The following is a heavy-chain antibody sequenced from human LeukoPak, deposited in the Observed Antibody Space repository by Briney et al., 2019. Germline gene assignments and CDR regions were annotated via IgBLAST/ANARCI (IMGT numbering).Heavy chain of an antibody. J-gene: IGHJ3*02. CDR2: IYYSGST. CDR1: GGSISSDGYY. CDR3: ARESIDDAFDI. D-gene: IGHD3-22*01. Sequence: SETLSLTCTVSGGSISSDGYYWSWIRQHPGKGLEWIGYIYYSGSTYYNPSLKSRVTISVDTSKNQFSLKLSSVTAADTAVYYCARESIDDAFDIWGQGTMVTVSS. V-gene: IGHV4-31*03.